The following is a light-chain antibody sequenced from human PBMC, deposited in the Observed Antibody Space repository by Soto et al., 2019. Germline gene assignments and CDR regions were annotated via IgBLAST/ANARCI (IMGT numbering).Light chain of an antibody. CDR2: GAS. Sequence: DIQMTQSPSSLSASVGDRVTITCRASQGISNYLAWYQQKPGKVPELLIYGASTLQSGVPSRSSGSGSGTDFALTISSLQPEDVATYYCQNYSSAPRTFGQGTKVEIK. J-gene: IGKJ1*01. V-gene: IGKV1-27*01. CDR3: QNYSSAPRT. CDR1: QGISNY.